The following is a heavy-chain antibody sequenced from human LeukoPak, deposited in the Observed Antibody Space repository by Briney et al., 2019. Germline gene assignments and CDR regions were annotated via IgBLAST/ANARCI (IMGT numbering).Heavy chain of an antibody. D-gene: IGHD2-15*01. Sequence: GGSLRLSCAVSGFTFNDYAMNWVRQVPGKGLEWVSFISGDGGSTYYAGSVKGRFTISRDNSRNSLYLQMNSLRLGDTALYYCATDCSGNRCYSLWGQGTLVTVSS. CDR3: ATDCSGNRCYSL. CDR1: GFTFNDYA. J-gene: IGHJ4*02. CDR2: ISGDGGST. V-gene: IGHV3-43*02.